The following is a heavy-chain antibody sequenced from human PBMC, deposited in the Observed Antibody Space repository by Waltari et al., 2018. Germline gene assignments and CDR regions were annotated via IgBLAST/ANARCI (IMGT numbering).Heavy chain of an antibody. CDR3: ARLDYGDNEPLDY. Sequence: HLHESGPGLVKPSETLSLTCIVSGFSISSGYYWGWVRQPPGKGLEWIGSIYHSGNAYYNPSLERRVTSSVDPSSNQFSLKVRSVTAADTAVYYCARLDYGDNEPLDYWGQGTLVTVSS. J-gene: IGHJ4*02. V-gene: IGHV4-38-2*02. CDR1: GFSISSGYY. D-gene: IGHD4-17*01. CDR2: IYHSGNA.